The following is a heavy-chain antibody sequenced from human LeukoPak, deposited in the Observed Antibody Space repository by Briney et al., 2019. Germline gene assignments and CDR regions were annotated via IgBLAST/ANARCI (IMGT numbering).Heavy chain of an antibody. J-gene: IGHJ4*02. Sequence: TSETLSLTCTVSGGSISSYYWSWIRQPPGKGLEWIGYIYYSGSTNYNPSLKSRVTISVDTSKNQFSLKLSSVTAADTAVYYCARDAIAVAGSGFDYWGQGTLVTVSS. CDR1: GGSISSYY. CDR2: IYYSGST. V-gene: IGHV4-59*01. CDR3: ARDAIAVAGSGFDY. D-gene: IGHD6-19*01.